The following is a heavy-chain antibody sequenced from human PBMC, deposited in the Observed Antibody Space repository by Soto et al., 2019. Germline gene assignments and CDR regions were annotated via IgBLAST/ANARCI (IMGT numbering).Heavy chain of an antibody. CDR2: INPSGGST. Sequence: GASVKVSCKASGYTFTSYYMHWVRQAPGQGLEWKGIINPSGGSTSYAQKFQGRVTMTRDTSTSTVYMELSSLRSEDTAVYYCARAFDFWSGYLYAFDIWGQGTMVTVSS. D-gene: IGHD3-3*01. CDR3: ARAFDFWSGYLYAFDI. V-gene: IGHV1-46*01. J-gene: IGHJ3*02. CDR1: GYTFTSYY.